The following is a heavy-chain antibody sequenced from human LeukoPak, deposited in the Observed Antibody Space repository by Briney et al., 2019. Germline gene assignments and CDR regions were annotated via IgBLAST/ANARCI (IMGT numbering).Heavy chain of an antibody. CDR2: IYYSGST. J-gene: IGHJ4*02. CDR3: ARVYNYYDSSGYLDY. D-gene: IGHD3-22*01. Sequence: PSETLSLTCTVSGGSISSSSYYWGWIRQPPGKGLEWIGSIYYSGSTYYNPSLKSRVTISVDTSKNQFSLKLSSVTAADTAVYYCARVYNYYDSSGYLDYWGQGTLVTVSS. CDR1: GGSISSSSYY. V-gene: IGHV4-39*07.